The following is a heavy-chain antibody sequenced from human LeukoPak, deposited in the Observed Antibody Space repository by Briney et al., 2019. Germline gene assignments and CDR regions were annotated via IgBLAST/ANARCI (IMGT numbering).Heavy chain of an antibody. CDR1: GGSISSNY. V-gene: IGHV4-59*01. Sequence: KPSETLSLTCTVSGGSISSNYWSWIRQPPGKGLEWIGYIYYSGTTNYNPSLKSRVTISVDTSKNQFSLKLSSVTAADTAVYHCARDTSGFWSSEGWFDPWGQGTLVTVSS. J-gene: IGHJ5*02. CDR3: ARDTSGFWSSEGWFDP. CDR2: IYYSGTT. D-gene: IGHD3-3*01.